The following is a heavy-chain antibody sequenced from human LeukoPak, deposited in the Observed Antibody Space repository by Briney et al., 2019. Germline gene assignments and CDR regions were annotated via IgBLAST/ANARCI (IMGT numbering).Heavy chain of an antibody. CDR3: AGSSSGYYYAFHY. Sequence: SETLSLTCSVSGGSISSYYWSWIRQPPGKGLEWIGYIYYSGSTNYNPSLKSRVTISVDTSKNQFSLKLSSVTAADTAVYYCAGSSSGYYYAFHYWGHGTLVTVSS. J-gene: IGHJ4*01. D-gene: IGHD3-22*01. V-gene: IGHV4-59*08. CDR1: GGSISSYY. CDR2: IYYSGST.